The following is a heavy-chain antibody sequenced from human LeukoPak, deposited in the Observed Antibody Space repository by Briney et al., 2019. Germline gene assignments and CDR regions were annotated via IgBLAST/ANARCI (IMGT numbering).Heavy chain of an antibody. CDR2: MNPNSGNT. CDR1: GYTFISYD. J-gene: IGHJ6*03. V-gene: IGHV1-8*01. Sequence: ASVKVSCKASGYTFISYDINWVRQATGQGLEWMGWMNPNSGNTGYAQKFQGRVTMTRNTSITTAYMELSSLRSEDTAVYYCARGRMKGSLVYMDVWGKGTTVTVSS. D-gene: IGHD2-15*01. CDR3: ARGRMKGSLVYMDV.